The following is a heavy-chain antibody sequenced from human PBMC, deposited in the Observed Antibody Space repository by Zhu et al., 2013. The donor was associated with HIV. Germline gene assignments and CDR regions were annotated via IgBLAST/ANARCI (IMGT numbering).Heavy chain of an antibody. J-gene: IGHJ6*02. CDR1: GFTFSSYG. V-gene: IGHV3-30*18. Sequence: VQLVESGGGVVQPGRSLRLSCAASGFTFSSYGMHWVRQAPGKGLEWVAVISYDGSNKYYADSVKGRFTISRDNSKNTLYLQMNSLRAEDTAVYYCAKESGYAYGMDVWGQGTTVTVS. CDR2: ISYDGSNK. CDR3: AKESGYAYGMDV. D-gene: IGHD5-12*01.